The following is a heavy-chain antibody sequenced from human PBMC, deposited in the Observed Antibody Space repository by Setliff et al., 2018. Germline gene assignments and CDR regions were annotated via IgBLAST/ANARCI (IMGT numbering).Heavy chain of an antibody. CDR2: IWYDGSNK. J-gene: IGHJ3*02. D-gene: IGHD6-13*01. V-gene: IGHV3-33*01. Sequence: GGSLRLSCAASGFTFSSYGMHWVRQAPGKGLEWVAVIWYDGSNKYYADSVKGRFTISRDNSKNTLYLQMNSLRAEDTAVYYCARGEYSSSWYGPHAFDIWGQGTVVTVSS. CDR3: ARGEYSSSWYGPHAFDI. CDR1: GFTFSSYG.